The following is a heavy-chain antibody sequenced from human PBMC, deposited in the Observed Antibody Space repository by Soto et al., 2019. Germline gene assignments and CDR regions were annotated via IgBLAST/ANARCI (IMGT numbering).Heavy chain of an antibody. Sequence: QVQLQESGPGLVKPSETLSLTCTVSGGSISTYFWSWIRQPPGKGPEWLGYINYSGSTNYNPSLKSRVTMSLDTSEAQFPLKLASVTAADTAVYYCARHHCTHGSCYYLDYWGKGPLVTVSS. D-gene: IGHD2-8*01. V-gene: IGHV4-59*08. J-gene: IGHJ4*02. CDR2: INYSGST. CDR1: GGSISTYF. CDR3: ARHHCTHGSCYYLDY.